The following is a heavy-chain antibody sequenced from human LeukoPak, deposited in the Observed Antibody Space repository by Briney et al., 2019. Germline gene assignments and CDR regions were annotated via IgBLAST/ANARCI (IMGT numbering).Heavy chain of an antibody. Sequence: ASVKVSCKASGYTFTSYYMHWVRQAPGQGLEWMGIINPSGGSTSYAQNFQGRVTMTRNTSTSPVYMELSSLRSEDPAVYYCGRNLRGSGWYGNYWGQGTLVTVSS. CDR1: GYTFTSYY. CDR2: INPSGGST. D-gene: IGHD6-19*01. CDR3: GRNLRGSGWYGNY. V-gene: IGHV1-46*01. J-gene: IGHJ4*02.